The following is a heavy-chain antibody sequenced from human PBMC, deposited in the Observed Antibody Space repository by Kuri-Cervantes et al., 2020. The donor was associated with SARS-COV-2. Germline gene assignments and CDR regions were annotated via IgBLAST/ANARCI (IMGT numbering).Heavy chain of an antibody. CDR2: ISGSGGST. CDR3: AKDLYSTSLYNWFDP. V-gene: IGHV3-23*01. D-gene: IGHD6-6*01. J-gene: IGHJ5*02. Sequence: GESLKISCAASGFTFSSYAMSWVRQAPGKGLEWVSAISGSGGSTYYADSVKGRFTISRDNSKNTLYLQMNTLRADDTAVYFCAKDLYSTSLYNWFDPWGQGTLVTVSS. CDR1: GFTFSSYA.